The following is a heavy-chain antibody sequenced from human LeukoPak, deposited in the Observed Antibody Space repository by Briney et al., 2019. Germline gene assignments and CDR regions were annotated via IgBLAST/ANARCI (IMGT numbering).Heavy chain of an antibody. D-gene: IGHD1-26*01. CDR1: GFTFSDYS. CDR2: ISSSSTYM. V-gene: IGHV3-21*01. CDR3: ARFQSGSLFDY. J-gene: IGHJ4*02. Sequence: GGSLRLSCAASGFTFSDYSMNWVRQAPGMGLECVSSISSSSTYMYHADSVKGRFTISRDNARNSLYLQMNSLKAEDTAVYYCARFQSGSLFDYWGQGTLVTVSS.